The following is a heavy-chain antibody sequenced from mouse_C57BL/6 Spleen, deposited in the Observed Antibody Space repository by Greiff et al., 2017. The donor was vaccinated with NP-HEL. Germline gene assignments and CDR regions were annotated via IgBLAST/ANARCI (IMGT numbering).Heavy chain of an antibody. CDR3: ASDRTGRGAMDY. D-gene: IGHD4-1*01. J-gene: IGHJ4*01. CDR2: IWGVGST. CDR1: GFSLTSYG. V-gene: IGHV2-6*01. Sequence: VQLQQSGPGLVAPSQSLSITCTVSGFSLTSYGVDWVRQSPGKGLEWLGVIWGVGSTNYNSALKSRLSISKDNSKSQVFLKMNSLQTDDTAMYYCASDRTGRGAMDYWGQGTSVTVSS.